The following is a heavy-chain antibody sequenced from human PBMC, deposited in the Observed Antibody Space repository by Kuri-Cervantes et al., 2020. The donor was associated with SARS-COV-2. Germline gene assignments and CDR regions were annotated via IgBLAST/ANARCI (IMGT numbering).Heavy chain of an antibody. V-gene: IGHV4-39*01. J-gene: IGHJ4*02. CDR2: IYYSGCT. CDR1: GGSISSSSYY. CDR3: ARSAFGATYYDFWSGFDY. Sequence: SETLSLTCTVSGGSISSSSYYWGWIRQPPGKGLEWIGSIYYSGCTYYNPSLKSRVTISVDTSKNQFSLKLSSVTAADTAVYYCARSAFGATYYDFWSGFDYWGQGTLVTVSS. D-gene: IGHD3-3*01.